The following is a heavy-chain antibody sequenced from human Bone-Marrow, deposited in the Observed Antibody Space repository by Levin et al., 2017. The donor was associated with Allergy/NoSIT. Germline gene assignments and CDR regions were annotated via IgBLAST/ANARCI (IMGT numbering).Heavy chain of an antibody. CDR3: VREVGAPGSVDC. V-gene: IGHV3-74*01. CDR1: GFTFSSYW. J-gene: IGHJ4*02. D-gene: IGHD1-26*01. CDR2: INRDASVT. Sequence: GGSLRLSCAASGFTFSSYWMHWVRQVPGKGLVWVSRINRDASVTDYADSVKGRFTISRDNAKNTLYLQMNSLRADDTAVYSCVREVGAPGSVDCWGQGTLVTVSS.